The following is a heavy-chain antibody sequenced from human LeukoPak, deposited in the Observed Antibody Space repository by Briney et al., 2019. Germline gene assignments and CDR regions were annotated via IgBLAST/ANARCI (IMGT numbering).Heavy chain of an antibody. CDR1: GYTFTSYA. J-gene: IGHJ6*02. CDR2: INAGNGNT. D-gene: IGHD3-3*01. CDR3: ASSVFWSGYSEPDGMDV. V-gene: IGHV1-3*01. Sequence: ASVKVSCKASGYTFTSYAMHWVRQAPGQRLEWMGWINAGNGNTKYSQKFQGRVTITRDTSASTAYMELSSLRSEDTAVYYCASSVFWSGYSEPDGMDVWVQGTTVTVAS.